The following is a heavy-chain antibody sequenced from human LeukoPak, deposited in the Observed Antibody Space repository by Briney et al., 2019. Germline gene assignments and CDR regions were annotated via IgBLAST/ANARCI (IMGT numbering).Heavy chain of an antibody. CDR3: ARKSARGGDFDY. Sequence: SETLSLTCTVSVGSISDYYWNWIRQPPGKGLEWIGNIYYTGSTNYNPSLRSRVTISVDTSKNQFSLKLTSVTATDTAIYYCARKSARGGDFDYWGQGTLVTVSS. V-gene: IGHV4-59*08. CDR1: VGSISDYY. J-gene: IGHJ4*02. CDR2: IYYTGST. D-gene: IGHD6-6*01.